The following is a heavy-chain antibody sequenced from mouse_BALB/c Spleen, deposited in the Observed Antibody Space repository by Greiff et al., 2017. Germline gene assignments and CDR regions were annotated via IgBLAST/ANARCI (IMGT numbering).Heavy chain of an antibody. CDR3: ARGVRYYYAMDY. D-gene: IGHD1-1*01. Sequence: VQLQQPGAELVKPGASVKLSCKASGYTFTSYWMHWVKQRPGQGLEWIGEIDPSDSYTNYNQKFKGKATLTVDKSSSTAYMQLSSLTSEDSAVYYCARGVRYYYAMDYWGQGTSVTVSS. CDR1: GYTFTSYW. CDR2: IDPSDSYT. V-gene: IGHV1-69*02. J-gene: IGHJ4*01.